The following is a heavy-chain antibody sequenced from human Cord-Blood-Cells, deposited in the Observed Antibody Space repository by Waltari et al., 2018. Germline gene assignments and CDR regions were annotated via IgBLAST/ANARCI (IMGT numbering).Heavy chain of an antibody. CDR3: ARVRDGYNPNWFDP. D-gene: IGHD5-12*01. CDR2: IIPIFGTA. J-gene: IGHJ5*02. CDR1: GGTFSSYA. Sequence: QVQLVQSGAAVKKPGSSVKLSCKASGGTFSSYAISWVRQAPGQGLEWMGGIIPIFGTANYAQKFQGRVTITADESTSTAYMELSSLRSEDTAVYYCARVRDGYNPNWFDPWGQGTLVTVSS. V-gene: IGHV1-69*01.